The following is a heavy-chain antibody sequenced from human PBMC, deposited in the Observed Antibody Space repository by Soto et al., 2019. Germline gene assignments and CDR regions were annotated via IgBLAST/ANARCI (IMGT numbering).Heavy chain of an antibody. CDR1: GGSISSYY. CDR3: ERDSSCSGGTCYHYY. CDR2: VYTSGST. J-gene: IGHJ4*02. V-gene: IGHV4-4*07. D-gene: IGHD2-15*01. Sequence: SETLSLTCTVSGGSISSYYWSWIRQPAGKGLEWIGRVYTSGSTNYNPSLKSRVTVSVDTSKNQFSLNLSSVTAADTAVYYCERDSSCSGGTCYHYYWGQGTLVTVSS.